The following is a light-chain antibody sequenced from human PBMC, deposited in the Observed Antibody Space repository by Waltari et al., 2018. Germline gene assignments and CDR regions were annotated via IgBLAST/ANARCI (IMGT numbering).Light chain of an antibody. V-gene: IGLV2-14*01. CDR1: SSDVGGYKY. CDR2: DVS. J-gene: IGLJ1*01. CDR3: SSYTSSSTQ. Sequence: QSALTQPASVSGSPGQSITISCPGTSSDVGGYKYVSWYQQHPGKAPKLMIYDVSNRPSGVSNRFSGSKSGNTASLTISGLQAEDEADYYCSSYTSSSTQFGTGTKVTVL.